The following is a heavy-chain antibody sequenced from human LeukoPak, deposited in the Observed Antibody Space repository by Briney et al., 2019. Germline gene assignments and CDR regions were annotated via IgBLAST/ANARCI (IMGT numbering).Heavy chain of an antibody. CDR1: GFTFSDYY. J-gene: IGHJ5*02. Sequence: PGGSLGLSRAASGFTFSDYYMSWIRPAPGKGVEWVSYICSSGSTIYYADSVKGRFTISRDNTNNSLYLQMNSLRAEDTAVYYCARDRHYYDSSGYPNWFDPWGQGNLVTVSS. D-gene: IGHD3-22*01. CDR3: ARDRHYYDSSGYPNWFDP. V-gene: IGHV3-11*01. CDR2: ICSSGSTI.